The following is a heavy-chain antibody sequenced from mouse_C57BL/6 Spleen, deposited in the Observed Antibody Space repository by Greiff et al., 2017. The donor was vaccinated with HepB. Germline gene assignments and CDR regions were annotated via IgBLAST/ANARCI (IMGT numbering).Heavy chain of an antibody. Sequence: VQLQQSGAELVKPGASVKMSCKASGYTFTSYWITWVKQRPGQGLEWIGDIYPGSGSTNYNEKFKSKATLTVDTSSSTAYMQLSSLTSEDSAVYYCARGVGSSYVHYAMDYWGQRTSVTVSS. CDR3: ARGVGSSYVHYAMDY. D-gene: IGHD1-1*01. V-gene: IGHV1-55*01. J-gene: IGHJ4*01. CDR1: GYTFTSYW. CDR2: IYPGSGST.